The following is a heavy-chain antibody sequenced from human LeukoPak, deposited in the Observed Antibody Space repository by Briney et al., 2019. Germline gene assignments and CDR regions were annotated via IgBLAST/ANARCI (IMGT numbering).Heavy chain of an antibody. Sequence: GASVKVSCKASGYTFTGYYMHWVRQAPGQGLEWMGWINPDSGGRKYAQKFQGRVTMTRDTSITTAYMELSRLRSDDTAVYYCARVSSGYDRRGFDYWGQGTLVIVSS. CDR1: GYTFTGYY. CDR3: ARVSSGYDRRGFDY. CDR2: INPDSGGR. V-gene: IGHV1-2*02. D-gene: IGHD5-12*01. J-gene: IGHJ4*02.